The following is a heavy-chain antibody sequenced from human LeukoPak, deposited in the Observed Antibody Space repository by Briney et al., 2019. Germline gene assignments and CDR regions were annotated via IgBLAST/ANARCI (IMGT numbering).Heavy chain of an antibody. J-gene: IGHJ4*02. V-gene: IGHV3-23*01. D-gene: IGHD6-13*01. CDR3: AKEEEAAAGIRGGPFDY. CDR2: ISGSGGST. CDR1: GFTFSIYS. Sequence: GGSLRLSCAASGFTFSIYSMSWVRQAPGKGLEWVSAISGSGGSTYYADSVKGRFTISRDNSKNTLYLQMNSLRAEDTAVYYCAKEEEAAAGIRGGPFDYWGQGTLVTVSS.